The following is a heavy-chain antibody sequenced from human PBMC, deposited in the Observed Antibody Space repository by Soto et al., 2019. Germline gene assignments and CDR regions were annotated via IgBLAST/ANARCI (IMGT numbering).Heavy chain of an antibody. D-gene: IGHD3-22*01. CDR1: GFIFSDSS. CDR2: IKKDESEI. Sequence: GGSLRLSCAASGFIFSDSSMTWVRRAPGKGLEWVATIKKDESEINYVDSVKGRFTISRDNAKNSLDLQMTSLRVEDTAVYYFGSGRGSDGSVYRPVEYWGQGTLVTVSS. CDR3: GSGRGSDGSVYRPVEY. J-gene: IGHJ4*02. V-gene: IGHV3-7*03.